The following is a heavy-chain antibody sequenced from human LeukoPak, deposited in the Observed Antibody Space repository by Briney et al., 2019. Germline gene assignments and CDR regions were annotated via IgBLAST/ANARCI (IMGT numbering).Heavy chain of an antibody. D-gene: IGHD4-17*01. CDR2: ISGSGGST. CDR1: GFTFSSYG. J-gene: IGHJ5*02. V-gene: IGHV3-23*01. Sequence: PGGSLRLSCAASGFTFSSYGMSWVRQAPGKGLEWVSAISGSGGSTYYADSVKGRFTISRDNSKNTLYLQMNSLRAEDTAVYYCAKDRSGADLTTCWFDPWGQGTLVTVSS. CDR3: AKDRSGADLTTCWFDP.